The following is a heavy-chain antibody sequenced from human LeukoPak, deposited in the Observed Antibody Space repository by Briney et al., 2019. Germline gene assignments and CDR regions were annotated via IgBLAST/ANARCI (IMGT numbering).Heavy chain of an antibody. V-gene: IGHV3-23*01. CDR3: AKGGGYEAQYYYYYLDV. D-gene: IGHD5-12*01. Sequence: PGGSLRLSCAASGFTFSSYAMSWVRQAPGKGLEWVSAISGSGGSTYYADSVKGRFTVSRDNSKNTLYLQMKSLRAEDTAVYYCAKGGGYEAQYYYYYLDVWGKGTTVTIS. CDR1: GFTFSSYA. J-gene: IGHJ6*03. CDR2: ISGSGGST.